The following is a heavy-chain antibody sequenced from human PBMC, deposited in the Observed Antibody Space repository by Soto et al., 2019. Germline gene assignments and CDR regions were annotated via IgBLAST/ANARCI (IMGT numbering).Heavy chain of an antibody. Sequence: EVQLLESGGGLVQPGGSLRLSCAASGFTFSSYAMSWVRQAPGKGLEWVSAISGSGGSTYYADSVKGRFTISRDNSKNTLYLQMNSLRAEDTAVYYCAKPPYDYVWGSYRNPYFDYWGQGTLVTVSS. D-gene: IGHD3-16*02. J-gene: IGHJ4*02. CDR3: AKPPYDYVWGSYRNPYFDY. CDR1: GFTFSSYA. CDR2: ISGSGGST. V-gene: IGHV3-23*01.